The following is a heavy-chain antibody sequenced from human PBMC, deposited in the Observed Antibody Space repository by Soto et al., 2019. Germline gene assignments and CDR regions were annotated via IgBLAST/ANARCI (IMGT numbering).Heavy chain of an antibody. V-gene: IGHV3-48*02. CDR2: ISSSSSPI. Sequence: PGGSLRLSCAASGFSFSNYNMNWVRQAPGKGLEWVSYISSSSSPIFYADSVEGRFTISRDNAKNSLYLQMNSLKDEDTAVYYCARESQWTMHPPFDCWGQGTLVTVSS. CDR1: GFSFSNYN. CDR3: ARESQWTMHPPFDC. D-gene: IGHD2-8*01. J-gene: IGHJ4*02.